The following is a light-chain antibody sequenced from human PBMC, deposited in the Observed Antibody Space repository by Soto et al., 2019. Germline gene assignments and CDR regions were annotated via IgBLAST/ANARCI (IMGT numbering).Light chain of an antibody. V-gene: IGLV2-14*01. CDR2: EVI. Sequence: QSALTQPASVSGSPGQSITISCTGTSSDVGGYKYVSWYQQHPGKAPKLMIYEVINRPSGVSNRFSGSKSGNTASLTISGLQAEDEADYYCSSYTSSSTLVFGGGTQLTVL. CDR1: SSDVGGYKY. J-gene: IGLJ2*01. CDR3: SSYTSSSTLV.